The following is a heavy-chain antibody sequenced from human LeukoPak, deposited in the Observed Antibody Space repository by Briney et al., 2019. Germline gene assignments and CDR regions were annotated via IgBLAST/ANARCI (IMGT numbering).Heavy chain of an antibody. J-gene: IGHJ2*01. Sequence: SETLSLTCAVYGGSFSGYYWSWIRQPPGKGLEWIGEINHSGSTNHNPSLKSRVTISVDTSKNQFSLKLSSVTAADTAVYYCARGRGYSSGWYLSHWYFDLWGRGTLVTVSS. V-gene: IGHV4-34*01. CDR1: GGSFSGYY. CDR3: ARGRGYSSGWYLSHWYFDL. CDR2: INHSGST. D-gene: IGHD6-19*01.